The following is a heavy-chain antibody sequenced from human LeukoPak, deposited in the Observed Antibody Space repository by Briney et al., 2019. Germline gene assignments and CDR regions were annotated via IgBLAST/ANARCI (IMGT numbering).Heavy chain of an antibody. CDR2: INRSGST. Sequence: SETLSLTSAVYGGSFSGYYWSWIRQPPGKGLEWIGEINRSGSTNYNPSLKSRVTISVDTSKNQFSLKLSSVTAADTAVYYCARGLYCSSTSCYGGWFDPWGQGTLVTVSS. V-gene: IGHV4-34*01. CDR3: ARGLYCSSTSCYGGWFDP. J-gene: IGHJ5*02. CDR1: GGSFSGYY. D-gene: IGHD2-2*01.